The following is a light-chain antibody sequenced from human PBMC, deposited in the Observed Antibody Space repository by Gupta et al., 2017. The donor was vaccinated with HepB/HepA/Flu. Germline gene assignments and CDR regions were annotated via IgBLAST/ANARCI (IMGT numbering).Light chain of an antibody. CDR1: QSVLYSSNNKNF. CDR3: HQYYTTPFT. CDR2: WAS. V-gene: IGKV4-1*01. Sequence: DIVMTQSPDSLAVSLGERATINCKSSQSVLYSSNNKNFLAWYQQKPGQPPKLLIYWASARESGVPDRCSGSGSGTDFTLTISSLQAEDVAVYYCHQYYTTPFTFGPGTKVDIK. J-gene: IGKJ3*01.